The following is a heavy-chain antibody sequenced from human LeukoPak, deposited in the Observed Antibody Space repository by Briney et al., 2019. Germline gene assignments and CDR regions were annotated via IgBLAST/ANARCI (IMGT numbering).Heavy chain of an antibody. CDR3: ARERGTYDFWSGDSNPFDY. CDR1: GGSISSSSYY. D-gene: IGHD3-3*01. J-gene: IGHJ4*02. V-gene: IGHV4-39*07. Sequence: PSETLSLTCTVSGGSISSSSYYWGWIRQPPGKGLEWIGSIYYSGSTYYNPSLKSRVTISVDTSKNQFSLKLSSVTAADTAVYYCARERGTYDFWSGDSNPFDYWGQGTLVTVSS. CDR2: IYYSGST.